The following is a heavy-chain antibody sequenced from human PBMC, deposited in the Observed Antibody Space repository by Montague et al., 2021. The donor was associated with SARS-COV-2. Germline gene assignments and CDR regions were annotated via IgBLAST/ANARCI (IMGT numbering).Heavy chain of an antibody. Sequence: SETLSLTCTVSGGSISTYYYWGWIRQPPGKGLEWIGSIYYGGSTYYNPSLKSRVTISVDTSMNHFSLKLSSVTAADTAVYYCARDQGVYCSGGSCYNLDYWGQGTLVTASS. D-gene: IGHD2-15*01. V-gene: IGHV4-39*02. CDR3: ARDQGVYCSGGSCYNLDY. CDR1: GGSISTYYY. J-gene: IGHJ4*02. CDR2: IYYGGST.